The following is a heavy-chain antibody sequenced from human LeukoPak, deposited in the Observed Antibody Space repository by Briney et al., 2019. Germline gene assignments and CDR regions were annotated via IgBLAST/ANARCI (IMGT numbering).Heavy chain of an antibody. CDR2: IIPIFGTA. CDR1: GGTFSSYA. CDR3: AREDRSLVSFDY. D-gene: IGHD2-21*01. J-gene: IGHJ4*02. V-gene: IGHV1-69*13. Sequence: SVKVSCKASGGTFSSYAISWVRQAPGQGLEWMGGIIPIFGTANYAQKFQGRVTITADESTSTAYMELSSLRSEDTAVYYCAREDRSLVSFDYWGQGTLVTVSP.